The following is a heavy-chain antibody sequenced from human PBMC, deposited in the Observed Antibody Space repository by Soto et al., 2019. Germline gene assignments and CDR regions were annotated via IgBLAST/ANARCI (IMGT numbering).Heavy chain of an antibody. J-gene: IGHJ4*01. D-gene: IGHD1-1*01. V-gene: IGHV3-23*01. Sequence: GGALRLAFAASGFTFNSYAMNWVRQAPGKGLAWVSAIGTDGNTYYANSVKGRFTISRDNSRTTLYLQMNSLRVEDTALYYCVRTYPGTRPFDYWGQGTLVTVSS. CDR3: VRTYPGTRPFDY. CDR1: GFTFNSYA. CDR2: IGTDGNT.